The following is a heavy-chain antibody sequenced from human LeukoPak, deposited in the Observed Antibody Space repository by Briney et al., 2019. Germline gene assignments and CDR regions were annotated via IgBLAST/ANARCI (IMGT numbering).Heavy chain of an antibody. CDR3: AGEYCSGGTCRQGFDY. CDR2: INPNSGDT. D-gene: IGHD2-15*01. Sequence: GASVKVSCKASGYTFTGYYMHWVRQAPGQGLEYMGWINPNSGDTNHAQNFQGRVTLTTDTTISTAYMELSSLRSDDSALYYCAGEYCSGGTCRQGFDYWGQGTLVTVSS. J-gene: IGHJ4*02. CDR1: GYTFTGYY. V-gene: IGHV1-2*02.